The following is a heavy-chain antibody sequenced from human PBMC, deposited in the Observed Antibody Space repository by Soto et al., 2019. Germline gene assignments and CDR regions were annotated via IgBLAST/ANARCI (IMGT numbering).Heavy chain of an antibody. CDR3: ASLIVATIRVDY. J-gene: IGHJ4*02. Sequence: QLQLQESGPGLVKPSETLSLTCTVSGGSISSSSYYWGWIRQPPGKGLEWIGSIYYSGSTYYNPSLKSRVTIPVDTSKNQFSLKLSSVTAADTAVYYCASLIVATIRVDYWGQGTLVTVSS. CDR2: IYYSGST. V-gene: IGHV4-39*01. CDR1: GGSISSSSYY. D-gene: IGHD5-12*01.